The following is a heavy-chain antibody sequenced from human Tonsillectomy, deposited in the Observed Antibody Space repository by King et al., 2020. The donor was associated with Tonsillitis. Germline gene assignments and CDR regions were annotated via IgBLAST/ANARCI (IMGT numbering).Heavy chain of an antibody. CDR2: IYYTGIT. CDR3: ARHGKYPSGNYYEDY. CDR1: GGSINTYY. V-gene: IGHV4-59*08. Sequence: QMQLQESGPGLVKPSETLSLTCTVSGGSINTYYWSWIRQPPGKGLEWIGYIYYTGITHYSPSLKSRLTMSVDTTKNQFSLKLNSVTAADTAVYYCARHGKYPSGNYYEDYWGQGTLVTVSS. J-gene: IGHJ4*02. D-gene: IGHD3-22*01.